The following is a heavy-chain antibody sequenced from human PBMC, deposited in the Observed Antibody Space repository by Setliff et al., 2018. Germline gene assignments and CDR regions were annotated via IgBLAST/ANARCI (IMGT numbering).Heavy chain of an antibody. CDR3: ARTKGFVDGYLDP. CDR1: PYSFSGYY. CDR2: INTNSGDT. V-gene: IGHV1-2*02. J-gene: IGHJ5*02. D-gene: IGHD3-10*01. Sequence: PSVKVSCKTSPYSFSGYYIHWVRQAPGQGLEWMGWINTNSGDTRYAQKFQGRVTMTRDTSISTAYMELSRLRSDDTAVYYCARTKGFVDGYLDPWGQGTLVTVS.